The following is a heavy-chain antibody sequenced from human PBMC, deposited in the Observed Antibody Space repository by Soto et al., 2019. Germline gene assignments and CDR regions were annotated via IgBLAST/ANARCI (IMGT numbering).Heavy chain of an antibody. CDR2: LTGSSSNT. CDR1: GFSFRNYA. Sequence: GVSLRLSCSASGFSFRNYAMSWVRQAPGKGLEWISTLTGSSSNTYYADSVKGRFAISRDNAKRSLYLQMMSLTAEDTAIYYCVRGGGGGLFDPWGQGPMVTVSS. J-gene: IGHJ5*02. V-gene: IGHV3-23*01. D-gene: IGHD2-15*01. CDR3: VRGGGGGLFDP.